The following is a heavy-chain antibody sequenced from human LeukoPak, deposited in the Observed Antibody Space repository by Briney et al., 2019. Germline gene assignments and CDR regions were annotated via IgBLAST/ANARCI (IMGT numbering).Heavy chain of an antibody. J-gene: IGHJ6*02. V-gene: IGHV7-4-1*02. CDR3: ARDQPYGMDV. Sequence: GASVKVSCKASGYTFIRYAMNWVRQAPGQGLEWMGWINTKTGNPTYAQGFTGWFVFSLDTSVSTAYLQISSLKAEDTAVYYCARDQPYGMDVGGQGTTVSVSS. CDR2: INTKTGNP. CDR1: GYTFIRYA.